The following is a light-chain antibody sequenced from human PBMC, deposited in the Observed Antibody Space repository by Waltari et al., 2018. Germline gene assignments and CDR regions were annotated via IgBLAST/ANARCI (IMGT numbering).Light chain of an antibody. Sequence: QSALTQPASVYGSPGQTTTISCTGTSRDVGGYNIVSWYQHHPGKAPKLMIYEGSKRPSGVSNRFSGSKSGNTASLTISGLQAEDEADYYCCSYAGSSTYVFGTGTKVTVL. J-gene: IGLJ1*01. V-gene: IGLV2-23*01. CDR3: CSYAGSSTYV. CDR1: SRDVGGYNI. CDR2: EGS.